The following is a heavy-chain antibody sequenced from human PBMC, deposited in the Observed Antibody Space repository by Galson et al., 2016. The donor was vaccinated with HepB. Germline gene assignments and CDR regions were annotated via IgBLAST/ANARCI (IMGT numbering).Heavy chain of an antibody. CDR2: INPSGGST. CDR3: ARGTVTPFHYYYYYMDV. V-gene: IGHV1-46*01. J-gene: IGHJ6*03. CDR1: GYTFTSYY. D-gene: IGHD4-17*01. Sequence: SVKVSCKASGYTFTSYYMHWVRQAPGQGLERMGKINPSGGSTRYAQKFQGRVTMTRDTSTSTVYMELSSLRSEDTAVYYCARGTVTPFHYYYYYMDVWGKGTTVTVSS.